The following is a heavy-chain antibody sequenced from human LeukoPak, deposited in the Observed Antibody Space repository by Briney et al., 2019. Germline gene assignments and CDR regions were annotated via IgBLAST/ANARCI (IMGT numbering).Heavy chain of an antibody. CDR3: ARADSSIAARLSRSSIFNYYYYMDV. J-gene: IGHJ6*03. CDR2: IKQDGSEK. V-gene: IGHV3-7*01. D-gene: IGHD6-6*01. Sequence: GGSLRLSCAASGFTFSDSWMTWVRQAPGKGLEWVANIKQDGSEKYYVDSVEGRFTISRDNAKNSVYLQMNSLRDEDTAVYYCARADSSIAARLSRSSIFNYYYYMDVWGKGTTVTVSS. CDR1: GFTFSDSW.